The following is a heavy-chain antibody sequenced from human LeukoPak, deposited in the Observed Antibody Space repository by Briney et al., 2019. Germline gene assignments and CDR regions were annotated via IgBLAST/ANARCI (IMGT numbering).Heavy chain of an antibody. J-gene: IGHJ3*02. Sequence: GSLRLSCAASGFTFSSYSMNWVRQAPGKGLEWVSSVSSSSSYIYYADSVKGRFTISRDNAKNSLYLQMNSLRAEDTAVYYCARARYSYAAGAFDIWGQGTVVTVSS. D-gene: IGHD5-18*01. CDR2: VSSSSSYI. V-gene: IGHV3-21*01. CDR3: ARARYSYAAGAFDI. CDR1: GFTFSSYS.